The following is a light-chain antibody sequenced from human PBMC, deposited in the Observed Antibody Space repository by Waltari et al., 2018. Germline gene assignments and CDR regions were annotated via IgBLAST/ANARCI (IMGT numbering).Light chain of an antibody. J-gene: IGKJ2*03. Sequence: DLQMTQSPSSLSASVGDRVTISCRASKNIRSYLSWYQQKPGIAPKLVIYAASTLQSGVPSRFSGSGSGTNFTLTITSLQAEDFATYFCQASYTTPYSFGRGNEVEIK. CDR1: KNIRSY. CDR3: QASYTTPYS. CDR2: AAS. V-gene: IGKV1-39*01.